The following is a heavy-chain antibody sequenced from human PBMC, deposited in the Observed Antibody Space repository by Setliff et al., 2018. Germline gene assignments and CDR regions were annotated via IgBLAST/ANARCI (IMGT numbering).Heavy chain of an antibody. Sequence: SVKVSCKASGGTFNSCAISWVRQAPGQGLEWMGGIIPIFGSANYARKFQGRVTVTADESTSTAYMELRSLRCGDTAVYYCARYITGTTPADYWGQGTLVTVAA. D-gene: IGHD1-7*01. CDR2: IIPIFGSA. J-gene: IGHJ4*02. CDR3: ARYITGTTPADY. CDR1: GGTFNSCA. V-gene: IGHV1-69*13.